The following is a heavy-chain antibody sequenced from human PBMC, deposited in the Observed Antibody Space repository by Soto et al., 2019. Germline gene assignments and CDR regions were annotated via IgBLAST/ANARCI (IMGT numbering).Heavy chain of an antibody. J-gene: IGHJ6*02. V-gene: IGHV1-2*04. CDR3: ARSHLYCTNGVCYPKYYYYGMDV. D-gene: IGHD2-8*01. CDR1: GYTFTGYY. CDR2: INPNSGGT. Sequence: SVKVSCKASGYTFTGYYMHWVRQAPGQGLEWMGWINPNSGGTNYAQKFQGWVTMTRDTSISTAYMELSRLRSDDTAVYYCARSHLYCTNGVCYPKYYYYGMDVWGQGTTVTVSS.